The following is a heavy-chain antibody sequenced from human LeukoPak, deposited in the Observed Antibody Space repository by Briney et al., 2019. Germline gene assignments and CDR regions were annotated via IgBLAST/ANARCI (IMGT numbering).Heavy chain of an antibody. J-gene: IGHJ5*02. Sequence: ASVKVSCKASGYTFTSYGISWVRQAPGQGLEWMGWISAYNGNTNYAQKLQGRVTMTTDTSTSTAYMELSRLRSDDTAVYYCARAKWPPISTFDIVVVVAATRNWFDPWGQGTLVTVSS. D-gene: IGHD2-15*01. CDR1: GYTFTSYG. CDR2: ISAYNGNT. CDR3: ARAKWPPISTFDIVVVVAATRNWFDP. V-gene: IGHV1-18*01.